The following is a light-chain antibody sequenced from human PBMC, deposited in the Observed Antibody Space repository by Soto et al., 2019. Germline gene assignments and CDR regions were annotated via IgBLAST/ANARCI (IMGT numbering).Light chain of an antibody. V-gene: IGKV3-20*01. J-gene: IGKJ1*01. CDR1: QSVSSSF. CDR3: QQYDNSPWT. Sequence: EIVLTQSPGTLSLSPGERATLSCRASQSVSSSFLAWYQQKPGQAPRLLIYGASSRATGIPDRFSGSGSGTDFTLPISRLEPEDFEVYSCQQYDNSPWTFGQGTKVEIK. CDR2: GAS.